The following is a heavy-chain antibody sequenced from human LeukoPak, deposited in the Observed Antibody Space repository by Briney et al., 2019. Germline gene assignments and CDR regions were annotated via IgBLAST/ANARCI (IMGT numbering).Heavy chain of an antibody. J-gene: IGHJ4*02. Sequence: ASVKVSCKASGYTFTSYDINWVRQATGQGLEWMGWMNPNSGNTGYAQKLQGRVTMTRNTSISTAYMELSSLRSEDTAVYYCAREEVVAAYDYWGQGTLVTVSS. V-gene: IGHV1-8*01. CDR3: AREEVVAAYDY. CDR1: GYTFTSYD. D-gene: IGHD2-15*01. CDR2: MNPNSGNT.